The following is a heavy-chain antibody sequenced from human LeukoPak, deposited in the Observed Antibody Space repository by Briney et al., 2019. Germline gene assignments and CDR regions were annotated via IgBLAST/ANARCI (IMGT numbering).Heavy chain of an antibody. V-gene: IGHV1-69*05. CDR3: ARDGITMIVPNWFDP. D-gene: IGHD3-22*01. J-gene: IGHJ5*02. CDR2: IIPMFGTA. CDR1: GGTFRSYA. Sequence: GSSVKVSCKASGGTFRSYAISWVRQAPGQGLEWMGGIIPMFGTAKYAQKVQGRVTMSTDESTSTAYMELSSLRSEDTAVYYCARDGITMIVPNWFDPWGQGTLVTVSS.